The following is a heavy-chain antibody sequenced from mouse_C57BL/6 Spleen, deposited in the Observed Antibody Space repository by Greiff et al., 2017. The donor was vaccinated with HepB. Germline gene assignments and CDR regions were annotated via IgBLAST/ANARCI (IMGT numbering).Heavy chain of an antibody. Sequence: QVQLQQSGAELARPGASVKMSCKASGYTFTSYTMHWVKQRPGQGLEWIGYINPSSGYTTYNQKFKDKATLTADKSSSTAYMQLSSRTSEDSAVYYCARPYSNPFDYWGQGTTLTVSS. CDR1: GYTFTSYT. J-gene: IGHJ2*01. CDR3: ARPYSNPFDY. CDR2: INPSSGYT. D-gene: IGHD2-5*01. V-gene: IGHV1-4*01.